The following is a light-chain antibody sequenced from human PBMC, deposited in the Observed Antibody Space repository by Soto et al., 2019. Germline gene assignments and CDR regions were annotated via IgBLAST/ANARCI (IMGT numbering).Light chain of an antibody. CDR2: EGT. CDR1: NNDVGTYNL. CDR3: CSYAGNGGRYV. J-gene: IGLJ1*01. Sequence: QSALTQPASVSGSPGQSITISCTGTNNDVGTYNLVSWYQKQPGRAPKLILFEGTKRPSGISNRFSGSKSGNTASLTISDLQTEDEADYFCCSYAGNGGRYVFGTGTKLTVL. V-gene: IGLV2-23*01.